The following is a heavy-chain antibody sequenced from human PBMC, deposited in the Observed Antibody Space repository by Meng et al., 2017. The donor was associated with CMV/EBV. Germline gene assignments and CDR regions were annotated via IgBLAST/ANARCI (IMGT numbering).Heavy chain of an antibody. V-gene: IGHV4-30-4*01. Sequence: LQESGPGTVKPSPNPSLTYTVSGWLNDRCDLYLWWVRPPPGQGLEVVGVRYYSWSPHYNPSLQSRVTKSVDTSQNPFSLKLSSVTAADTAVYYCAREEIGLDPWGQGTLVTVSS. CDR3: AREEIGLDP. CDR2: RYYSWSP. D-gene: IGHD3/OR15-3a*01. J-gene: IGHJ5*02. CDR1: GWLNDRCDLY.